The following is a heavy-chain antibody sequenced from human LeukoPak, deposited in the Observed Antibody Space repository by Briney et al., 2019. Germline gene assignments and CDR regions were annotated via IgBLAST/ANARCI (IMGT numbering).Heavy chain of an antibody. CDR1: GYTFTSYG. Sequence: ASVKVSCKASGYTFTSYGITWVRQAPGQGLEWMGWISTYNGNTNYAQKLKGRVTMTTDTSTSTAYMELSSLRSEDTAVYYCARDHPLGSSVHYMDVWGKGTTVTISS. D-gene: IGHD2-2*01. CDR3: ARDHPLGSSVHYMDV. J-gene: IGHJ6*03. CDR2: ISTYNGNT. V-gene: IGHV1-18*01.